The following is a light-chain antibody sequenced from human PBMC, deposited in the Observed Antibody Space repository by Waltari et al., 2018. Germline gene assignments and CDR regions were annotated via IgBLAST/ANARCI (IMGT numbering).Light chain of an antibody. CDR2: EDT. V-gene: IGLV2-23*01. Sequence: QSALTQPASVSGSPGQSITISCTGTSSDVGSYNLVSLYQQHPGKAPKLMIYEDTKRPSGVSDRFSGSKSGNTASLTISGLQAEDEADYYCCSYAGSSPHVVFGGGTKLTVL. J-gene: IGLJ2*01. CDR3: CSYAGSSPHVV. CDR1: SSDVGSYNL.